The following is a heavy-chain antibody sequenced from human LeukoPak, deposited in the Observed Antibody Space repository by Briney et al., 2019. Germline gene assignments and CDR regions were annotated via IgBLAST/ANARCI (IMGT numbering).Heavy chain of an antibody. CDR2: VFDSGST. Sequence: PSETLSLTCSVSGASFSTNYWSWIRQPPGMGLEWIGYVFDSGSTNYNPSLKSRVTISVDTSTKQFSLRLSSVTAADTAVYYCARLYQQSKWKYYYYYMDVWGKGTAVTVPS. D-gene: IGHD1-1*01. CDR3: ARLYQQSKWKYYYYYMDV. CDR1: GASFSTNY. J-gene: IGHJ6*03. V-gene: IGHV4-59*01.